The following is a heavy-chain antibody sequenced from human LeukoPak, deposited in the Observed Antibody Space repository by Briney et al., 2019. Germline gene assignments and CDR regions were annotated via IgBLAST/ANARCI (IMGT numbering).Heavy chain of an antibody. CDR1: GGSISSRSHY. J-gene: IGHJ4*02. Sequence: PSETLSLTCTVSGGSISSRSHYWGWFRQPPGKGLEWIGSIPYSGSPYDNPSLKSRVTISVDTSKNHFSLKLSSVTAADTAVYYCAKSIGGRPYDSWGQGTLATVSA. CDR3: AKSIGGRPYDS. D-gene: IGHD3-16*01. V-gene: IGHV4-39*02. CDR2: IPYSGSP.